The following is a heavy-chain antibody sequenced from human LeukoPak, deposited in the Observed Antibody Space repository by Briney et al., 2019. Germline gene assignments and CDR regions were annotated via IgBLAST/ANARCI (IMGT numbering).Heavy chain of an antibody. D-gene: IGHD6-19*01. V-gene: IGHV3-23*01. CDR3: AKDYGQWLVQEAFDI. CDR2: ISGSGGST. Sequence: GGSLRLSCAASGCTFSSYAMSWIRQAPGKGLELVSAISGSGGSTYYADSVKGRFTISTDNSKNTLYLQMNSLRAEDTAVYYCAKDYGQWLVQEAFDIWGQGTMVTVSS. CDR1: GCTFSSYA. J-gene: IGHJ3*02.